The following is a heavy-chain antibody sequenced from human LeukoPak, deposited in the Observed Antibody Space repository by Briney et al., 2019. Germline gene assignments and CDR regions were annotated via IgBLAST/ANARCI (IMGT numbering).Heavy chain of an antibody. CDR1: GFTFSSYG. J-gene: IGHJ6*02. CDR2: ISYDGSNK. CDR3: VKGVVVPWWDGMDV. Sequence: GGSLRLSCAASGFTFSSYGMYWVRQAPGKGLEWVAVISYDGSNKYYADSVKGRFTISRDNSKNTLYLQMNSLRAEDTAVYDCVKGVVVPWWDGMDVWGQGTTVTVSS. V-gene: IGHV3-30*18. D-gene: IGHD2-15*01.